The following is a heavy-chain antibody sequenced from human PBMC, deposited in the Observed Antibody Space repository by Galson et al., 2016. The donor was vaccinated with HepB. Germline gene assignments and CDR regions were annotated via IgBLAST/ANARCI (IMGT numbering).Heavy chain of an antibody. CDR3: ARGYSYALDV. CDR2: IHYSGRS. V-gene: IGHV4-59*02. Sequence: LTCTVFGGSVTSLYCNWVRQSPGKGLEWIGYIHYSGRSNSNSSLKSRVTMSLDTSKNQFSLKLSSVTTADTAVYYCARGYSYALDVWGQGTTVTVSS. J-gene: IGHJ6*02. CDR1: GGSVTSLY.